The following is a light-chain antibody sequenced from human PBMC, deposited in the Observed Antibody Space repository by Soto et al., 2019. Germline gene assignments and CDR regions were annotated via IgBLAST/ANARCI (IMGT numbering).Light chain of an antibody. J-gene: IGLJ2*01. CDR3: CSYTSSSTLVV. CDR1: SSDVGGYNS. CDR2: DVS. Sequence: QSALTQPASVSGSPGQSITISCTGTSSDVGGYNSVSWYQQHPGKAPKLMIYDVSNRPSGVSNRFSGSKSGNTASLTISGLQAEDEAYYYCCSYTSSSTLVVFGGGTKLTVL. V-gene: IGLV2-14*01.